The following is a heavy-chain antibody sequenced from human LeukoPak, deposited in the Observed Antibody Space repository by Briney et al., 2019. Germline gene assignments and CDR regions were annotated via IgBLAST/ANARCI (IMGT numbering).Heavy chain of an antibody. J-gene: IGHJ5*02. CDR3: ARAPSGFSNWFDP. CDR1: GYTLSELF. D-gene: IGHD3-3*01. V-gene: IGHV1-24*01. Sequence: ASVKVSCKVSGYTLSELFMHWVRQAPGKGLEWMGGFDPEDGETIYAQKFQGRVTMTRDTSTSTVYMELSSLRSEDTAVYYCARAPSGFSNWFDPWGQGTLVTVSS. CDR2: FDPEDGET.